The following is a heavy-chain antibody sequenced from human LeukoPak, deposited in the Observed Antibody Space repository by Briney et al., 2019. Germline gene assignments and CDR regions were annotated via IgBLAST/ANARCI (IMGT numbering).Heavy chain of an antibody. Sequence: GGSLRLSCAASGFTFSTYGMHWVRQAPGKGLEWVALIWYDGSNKYYADSVKGRFTISRDNSKNTLYLQMNSLRAEDTAVYYCAKDQVSSNWGQGTLVTVSS. D-gene: IGHD2-15*01. J-gene: IGHJ4*02. CDR1: GFTFSTYG. V-gene: IGHV3-30*02. CDR2: IWYDGSNK. CDR3: AKDQVSSN.